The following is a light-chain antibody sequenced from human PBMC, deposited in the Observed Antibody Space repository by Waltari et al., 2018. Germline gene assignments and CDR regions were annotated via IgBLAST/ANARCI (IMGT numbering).Light chain of an antibody. Sequence: SYVLTQPPSVSVAPGETARITCGGNTLESKRVHWYRQRPGQAPVVVISYDNDRAAGIPERFSGSNSGNTATLTISRVEAGDEADYYCQVWDANTDPGVFGTGTEVTVL. V-gene: IGLV3-21*01. CDR2: YDN. J-gene: IGLJ1*01. CDR3: QVWDANTDPGV. CDR1: TLESKR.